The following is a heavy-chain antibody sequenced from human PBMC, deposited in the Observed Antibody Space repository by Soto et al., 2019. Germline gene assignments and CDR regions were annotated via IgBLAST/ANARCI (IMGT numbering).Heavy chain of an antibody. CDR1: GFTFSSYA. V-gene: IGHV3-23*01. Sequence: EVQLLESGGGLVQPGGSLRLSCAASGFTFSSYAMSWVRQAPGKGLEWASAISGSGGSTYYADSVKGRFTISRDNSKNTLYLQMNSLRAEDTAVYYCAKEGDYIWGSYRSPFDYWGQGTLVTVSS. J-gene: IGHJ4*02. D-gene: IGHD3-16*02. CDR3: AKEGDYIWGSYRSPFDY. CDR2: ISGSGGST.